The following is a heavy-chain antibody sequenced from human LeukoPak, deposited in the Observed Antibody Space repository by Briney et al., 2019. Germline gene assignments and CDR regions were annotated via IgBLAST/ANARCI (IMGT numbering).Heavy chain of an antibody. D-gene: IGHD6-19*01. V-gene: IGHV3-7*03. CDR3: ARETRAVATWGVDY. Sequence: GGTLRLSCAASGFTISSYWMSWVRQAAGKGLEWVAHIKQDGSEKYYVASVKGRFTISRDNAKNSLYIQMNSLRAEDTAVYYCARETRAVATWGVDYWGQGTLVTVSS. CDR2: IKQDGSEK. CDR1: GFTISSYW. J-gene: IGHJ4*02.